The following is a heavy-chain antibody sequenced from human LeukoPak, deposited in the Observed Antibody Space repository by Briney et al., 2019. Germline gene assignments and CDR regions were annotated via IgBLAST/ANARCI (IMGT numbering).Heavy chain of an antibody. CDR2: INPNSGGT. CDR3: AREGASSSWLNWFDP. Sequence: ASVKVSCKASGYIFTDYYMHWVRQAPGQELGWMGRINPNSGGTNYAQKFQGRVTITTDESTSTAYMELSSLRSEDTAVYYCAREGASSSWLNWFDPWGQGTLVTVSS. CDR1: GYIFTDYY. V-gene: IGHV1/OR15-1*04. J-gene: IGHJ5*02. D-gene: IGHD6-13*01.